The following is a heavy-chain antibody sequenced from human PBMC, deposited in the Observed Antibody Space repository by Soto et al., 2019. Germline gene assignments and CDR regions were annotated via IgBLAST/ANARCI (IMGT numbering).Heavy chain of an antibody. V-gene: IGHV1-69*01. D-gene: IGHD7-27*01. CDR2: ILPIFSKT. CDR3: ATDVVRSTGGDS. J-gene: IGHJ4*02. CDR1: GGTFTTSS. Sequence: QVQLVQSGAEVKELGSSVKVSCKTSGGTFTTSSFVWVRKGPGQWLEWMGGILPIFSKTNFAPKFQGRVTFTADESTLTVYMDLSSLRSEATAIYYCATDVVRSTGGDSWGQGTLVTVSS.